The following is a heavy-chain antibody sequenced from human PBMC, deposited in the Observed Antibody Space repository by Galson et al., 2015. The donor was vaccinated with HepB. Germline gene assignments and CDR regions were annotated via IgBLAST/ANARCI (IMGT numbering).Heavy chain of an antibody. Sequence: SLRLSCAVSGFTFSSYWMSWVRQAPGKGLEWVANIKQDGSEKYYVDSVKGRFTISRDNAKNSLYLQMNSLRAEDTAVYYCARDYTHRPYSSSPYYFDYWGQGTLVTVSS. D-gene: IGHD6-6*01. CDR3: ARDYTHRPYSSSPYYFDY. CDR2: IKQDGSEK. CDR1: GFTFSSYW. J-gene: IGHJ4*02. V-gene: IGHV3-7*03.